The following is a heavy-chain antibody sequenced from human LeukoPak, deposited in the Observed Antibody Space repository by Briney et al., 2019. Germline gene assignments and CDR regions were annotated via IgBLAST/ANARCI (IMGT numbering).Heavy chain of an antibody. J-gene: IGHJ4*02. CDR3: ARDRGYSNFDY. CDR2: MNEDGSEK. D-gene: IGHD4-11*01. V-gene: IGHV3-7*01. Sequence: RAGGSLRLSCAASGFGFSNYWMSWVRQAPGKGLEWVANMNEDGSEKNYVDSVKGRSTISRDNAQDSLYLQMNSLRAEDTAVYYCARDRGYSNFDYWGQGTLLTVSS. CDR1: GFGFSNYW.